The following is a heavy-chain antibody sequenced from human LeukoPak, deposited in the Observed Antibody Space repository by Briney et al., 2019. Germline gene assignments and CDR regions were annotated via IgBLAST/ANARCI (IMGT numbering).Heavy chain of an antibody. D-gene: IGHD3-10*01. CDR2: INHSGST. CDR1: GGSFSGYY. J-gene: IGHJ4*02. CDR3: AGLWFGELSY. V-gene: IGHV4-34*01. Sequence: PSETLSLTCAVYGGSFSGYYWSWIRQPPGKGLEWIGEINHSGSTNYNPSLKSRVTISVDTSKNQFSLKLSSVTAADTAVYYCAGLWFGELSYWGQGTLVTVSS.